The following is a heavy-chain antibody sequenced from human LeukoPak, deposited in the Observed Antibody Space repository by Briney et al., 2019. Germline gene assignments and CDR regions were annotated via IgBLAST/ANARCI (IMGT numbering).Heavy chain of an antibody. V-gene: IGHV3-23*01. Sequence: GGSLRHSWSAWGFTLNTFAMTLVRQAPGKRLEWVSLISASGSPTYYADSVKRRFTISRDNSKNTLYLQMNSLRADDTAVYYYAKGRGSWPCYFGYWGQGTLVTVSS. CDR2: ISASGSPT. J-gene: IGHJ4*02. CDR1: GFTLNTFA. CDR3: AKGRGSWPCYFGY. D-gene: IGHD6-13*01.